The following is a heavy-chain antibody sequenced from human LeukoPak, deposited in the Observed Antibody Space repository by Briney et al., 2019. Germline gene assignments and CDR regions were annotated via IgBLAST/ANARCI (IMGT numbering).Heavy chain of an antibody. J-gene: IGHJ4*02. D-gene: IGHD4-23*01. CDR1: GYTFTSYG. CDR2: ISAYNGNT. V-gene: IGHV1-18*01. CDR3: ARDLTTVVTPDYFDY. Sequence: ASVTVSCKASGYTFTSYGISWVRQAPGQGLEWMGWISAYNGNTNYAQKLQGRVTVTTDTSTSTAYMELRSLRSDDTAVYYCARDLTTVVTPDYFDYWGQGTLVTVSS.